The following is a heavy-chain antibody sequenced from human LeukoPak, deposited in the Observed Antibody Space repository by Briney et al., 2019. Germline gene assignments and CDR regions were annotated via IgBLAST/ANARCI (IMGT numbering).Heavy chain of an antibody. J-gene: IGHJ4*02. D-gene: IGHD3-3*01. CDR3: ARQYDFWSGPADY. V-gene: IGHV5-51*01. CDR1: GYSFTSYW. CDR2: IYPGDSDT. Sequence: GESLKISCKGSGYSFTSYWIGWVRQMPGKGLEWMGIIYPGDSDTRYSPSFQGQVTISADKSISTAYLQWSSLKASGTAMYYCARQYDFWSGPADYWGQGTLVTVSS.